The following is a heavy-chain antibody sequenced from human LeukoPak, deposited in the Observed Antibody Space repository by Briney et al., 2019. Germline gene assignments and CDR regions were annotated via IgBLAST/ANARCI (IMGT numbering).Heavy chain of an antibody. J-gene: IGHJ4*02. CDR3: ARTGVVYYDSSGQIDY. Sequence: PSETLSLTCAVYGGSFSGYYWSWIRQPPGKGLEWIGEINHSGSTNYNPSLKSRVTISVDTSKNQFSLKLSSVTAADTAVYYCARTGVVYYDSSGQIDYWGQGTLVTVSS. V-gene: IGHV4-34*01. CDR1: GGSFSGYY. CDR2: INHSGST. D-gene: IGHD3-22*01.